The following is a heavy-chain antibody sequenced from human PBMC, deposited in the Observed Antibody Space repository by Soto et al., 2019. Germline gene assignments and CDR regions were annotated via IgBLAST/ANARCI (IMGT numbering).Heavy chain of an antibody. CDR3: AKEYNWNYVLYFDY. J-gene: IGHJ4*02. V-gene: IGHV3-30*18. Sequence: GSLRLSCAASGFTFSSYCMHWVRQGPGKGLEWVAVISYDGSNKYYADSVKGRFTISRDNSKNTLYLQMNSLRAEDTAVYYCAKEYNWNYVLYFDYWGQGTLVTVSS. CDR2: ISYDGSNK. CDR1: GFTFSSYC. D-gene: IGHD1-7*01.